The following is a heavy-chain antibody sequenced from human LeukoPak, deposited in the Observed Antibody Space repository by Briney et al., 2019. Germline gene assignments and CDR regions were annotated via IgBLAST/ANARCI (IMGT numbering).Heavy chain of an antibody. Sequence: TLSLTCTVSGGSISSGSYYWSWIRQPAGKGLEWIGRIYTSGSTNYNPSLKSRVTISVDTSKNQFSLKLSSVTAADTAVYYCARDKEWKLLPAFDYWGQGTLVTVSS. J-gene: IGHJ4*02. D-gene: IGHD1-26*01. CDR3: ARDKEWKLLPAFDY. CDR1: GGSISSGSYY. CDR2: IYTSGST. V-gene: IGHV4-61*02.